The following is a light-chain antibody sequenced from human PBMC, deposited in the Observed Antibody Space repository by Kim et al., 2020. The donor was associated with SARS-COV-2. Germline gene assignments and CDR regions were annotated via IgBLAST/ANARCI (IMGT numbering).Light chain of an antibody. V-gene: IGKV3-15*01. CDR3: QQYNDWPPLT. CDR2: GAS. Sequence: EIVMTQSPATLSVSPGESATLSCRASQSVSSNVAWYQQRPGQAPRLLIYGASTRATGIPGRFSGSVSGTEFTLTISSLQSEDFAVYYCQQYNDWPPLTFGGGTMVDIK. CDR1: QSVSSN. J-gene: IGKJ4*01.